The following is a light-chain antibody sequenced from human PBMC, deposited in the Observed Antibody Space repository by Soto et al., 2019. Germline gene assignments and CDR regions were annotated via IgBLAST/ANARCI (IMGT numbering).Light chain of an antibody. J-gene: IGKJ1*01. CDR3: LQYGSSGT. CDR1: QSVSNNY. CDR2: GAS. V-gene: IGKV3-20*01. Sequence: ETVLTQSPGTLSLSPGERATLSCRASQSVSNNYLAWYQQKPGQAPRLLIYGASNRATGNPDRFSGSVSGTDFTLTISILESEDFAVYYCLQYGSSGTFRQGANLEIK.